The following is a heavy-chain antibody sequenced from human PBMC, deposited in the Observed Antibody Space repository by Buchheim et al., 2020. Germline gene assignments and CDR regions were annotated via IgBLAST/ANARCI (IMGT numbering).Heavy chain of an antibody. Sequence: EVQLVESGGGLVQPGGSLRLSCAASGFTFSSYWMSWVRQAPGKGLEWVANIKQDGSEKYYVGSVKGRFTISRDNAKNSLYLQMNSLRAEDTAVYYCARDIYYYDSSGPVDYWGQGTL. V-gene: IGHV3-7*04. D-gene: IGHD3-22*01. CDR3: ARDIYYYDSSGPVDY. CDR2: IKQDGSEK. CDR1: GFTFSSYW. J-gene: IGHJ4*02.